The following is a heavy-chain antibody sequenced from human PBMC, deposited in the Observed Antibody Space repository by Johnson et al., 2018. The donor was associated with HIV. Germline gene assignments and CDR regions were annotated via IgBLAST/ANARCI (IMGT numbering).Heavy chain of an antibody. V-gene: IGHV3-7*01. CDR1: GFTFSSYW. CDR2: IKQDGSEK. Sequence: MQLVESGGGLVQPGGSLRLSCAASGFTFSSYWMSWVRQAPGKGLEWVANIKQDGSEKYYVDSVKGRFTISRDNAKNSLYLQMNSLRAEDTAVYYCARDYGDDEVPDAFDIWGQGTMVTVSS. J-gene: IGHJ3*02. CDR3: ARDYGDDEVPDAFDI. D-gene: IGHD4-17*01.